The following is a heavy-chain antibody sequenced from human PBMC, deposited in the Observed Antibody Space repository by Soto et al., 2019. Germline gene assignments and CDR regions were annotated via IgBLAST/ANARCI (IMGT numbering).Heavy chain of an antibody. J-gene: IGHJ4*02. CDR2: ISAYNGNT. V-gene: IGHV1-18*01. CDR3: ARDLGAPSPSGRYGSESYYNHFGDY. D-gene: IGHD3-10*01. CDR1: GYTFTSYG. Sequence: QVPLVQSGAEVKKPGASVKVSCKASGYTFTSYGISWVRQAPGQGLEWMGWISAYNGNTNYAQKLQGRVTMTTDTPTSTAYMELRSLRSDDQAVYYCARDLGAPSPSGRYGSESYYNHFGDYWGEGTLDTVSS.